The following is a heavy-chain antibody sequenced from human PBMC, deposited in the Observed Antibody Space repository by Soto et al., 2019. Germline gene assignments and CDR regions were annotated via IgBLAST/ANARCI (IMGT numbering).Heavy chain of an antibody. CDR1: GGTFSSYA. J-gene: IGHJ6*02. V-gene: IGHV1-69*01. CDR2: IIPISETA. D-gene: IGHD2-2*01. Sequence: QVQLVQSGAEVKKPGSSVNVSCKASGGTFSSYAISWVRQAHGQGLEWMGGIIPISETANYPQKFQGRVTITEDESKSTAYMALRSLRSADTAVYYCARSQGSSTSLEIYYYYYYGMDVWGQGTRVTVSS. CDR3: ARSQGSSTSLEIYYYYYYGMDV.